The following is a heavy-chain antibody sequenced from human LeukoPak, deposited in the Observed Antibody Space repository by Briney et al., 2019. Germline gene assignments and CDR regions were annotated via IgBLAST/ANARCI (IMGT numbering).Heavy chain of an antibody. CDR3: ARGRGSSARLGYYFYYTDV. Sequence: ASVKVSCKASGYTFTSYGIHWVRQAPGQGLEWLGWINTNTGNPTYAQGFTGRFVFSLETSVSTSYLQISSLKAGDTAVYYCARGRGSSARLGYYFYYTDVWGKGTTVTVSS. CDR2: INTNTGNP. D-gene: IGHD1-26*01. CDR1: GYTFTSYG. V-gene: IGHV7-4-1*02. J-gene: IGHJ6*03.